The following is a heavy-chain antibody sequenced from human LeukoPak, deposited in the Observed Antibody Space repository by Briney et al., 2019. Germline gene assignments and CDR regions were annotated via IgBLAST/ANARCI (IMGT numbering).Heavy chain of an antibody. J-gene: IGHJ6*02. D-gene: IGHD3-10*01. CDR2: VYHSGNT. CDR1: GGSISTNY. V-gene: IGHV4-59*12. CDR3: ASLLLWFGELSNNPYYYYGMDV. Sequence: SETLSLTCTVSGGSISTNYWSWIRQSPGKGLEWIGHVYHSGNTNYNPSLKSRVTISVDTSKNQFSLKLSSVTAADTAVYYCASLLLWFGELSNNPYYYYGMDVWGQGTTVTVSS.